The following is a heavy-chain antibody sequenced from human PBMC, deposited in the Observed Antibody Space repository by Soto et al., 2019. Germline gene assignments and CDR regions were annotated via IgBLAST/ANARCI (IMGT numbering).Heavy chain of an antibody. D-gene: IGHD1-26*01. J-gene: IGHJ4*02. CDR2: ISHHGLKE. CDR3: AKDWVGGSNKYYFEY. Sequence: QVQLVESGGGVVRPGRSLRLSCVGSGFTFRDYGMHWVRQAPGKGLEWVAGISHHGLKEHYADSVKGRFTISRDNSKKTVYLQLNSLRGDDTAVYYCAKDWVGGSNKYYFEYWGQGTLVTVSS. CDR1: GFTFRDYG. V-gene: IGHV3-30*18.